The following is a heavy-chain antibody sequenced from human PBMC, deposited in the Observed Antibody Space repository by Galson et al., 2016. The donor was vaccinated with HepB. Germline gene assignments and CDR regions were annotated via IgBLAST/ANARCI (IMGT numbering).Heavy chain of an antibody. Sequence: SLRLSCAASGFTFSNYAMSWVRQAPGKGLEWVSTISGSGGATYYADSVKGRFTISRDNSKNALYLQMNTLRAEDTAVYYCAKAGPSFDYWDQGTLGTVSS. CDR3: AKAGPSFDY. CDR2: ISGSGGAT. J-gene: IGHJ4*02. V-gene: IGHV3-23*01. D-gene: IGHD3-10*01. CDR1: GFTFSNYA.